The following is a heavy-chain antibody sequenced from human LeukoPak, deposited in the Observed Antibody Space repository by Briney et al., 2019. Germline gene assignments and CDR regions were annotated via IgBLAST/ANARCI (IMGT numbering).Heavy chain of an antibody. CDR1: GFTFGSYA. V-gene: IGHV3-23*01. CDR2: ISGSGGST. Sequence: GGSLSLSWAASGFTFGSYAMSWVRQAPGKGLEWVSAISGSGGSTYYADSVKGRFTISRDNAKNSLYLQMYSLRAEDTAVYYCARDPGKWELVSAFDIWGQGTMVTVSS. D-gene: IGHD1-26*01. J-gene: IGHJ3*02. CDR3: ARDPGKWELVSAFDI.